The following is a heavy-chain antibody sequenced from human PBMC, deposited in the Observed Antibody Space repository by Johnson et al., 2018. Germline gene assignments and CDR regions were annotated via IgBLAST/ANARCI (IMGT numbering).Heavy chain of an antibody. CDR2: INSDGRST. CDR3: AKDATTLAEFLYKGDAFDV. CDR1: GFTFSSYW. Sequence: VQLQESVGGLVQPGGSPRLSRAASGFTFSSYWMHWVRQDPGKGLVGVSRINSDGRSTSYAESVKGRVTLPRDNSNNTLFLQMNSLRAEDTAIYYCAKDATTLAEFLYKGDAFDVWGQGTMVTVSS. V-gene: IGHV3-74*01. J-gene: IGHJ3*01. D-gene: IGHD3-10*01.